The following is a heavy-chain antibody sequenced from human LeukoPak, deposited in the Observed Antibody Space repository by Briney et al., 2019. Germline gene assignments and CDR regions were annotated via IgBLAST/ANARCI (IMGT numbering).Heavy chain of an antibody. J-gene: IGHJ4*02. V-gene: IGHV4-59*08. D-gene: IGHD3-9*01. CDR3: ARHLLTAGSID. CDR2: IHNSGTT. Sequence: SVTLSLTCSISGGSTSSDYWSWIRQPPGKGLEWMAYIHNSGTTKYNPSLKSRVTISVDTSKNQFSLKLSSVTAADTAFYYCARHLLTAGSIDWGQGTLVTVSS. CDR1: GGSTSSDY.